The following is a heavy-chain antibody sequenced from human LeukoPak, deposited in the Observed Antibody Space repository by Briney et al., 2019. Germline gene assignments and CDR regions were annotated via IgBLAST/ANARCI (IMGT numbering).Heavy chain of an antibody. CDR1: GFTFSSYW. D-gene: IGHD3-3*01. V-gene: IGHV3-7*04. Sequence: PGGSLRLSCAASGFTFSSYWMSWVSHAPGKGLERVANIKQDGSEKYYVDSVKGRFTISRDNAKNSLYLQMNSLRAEDTAVYYCARERGYDFWSGYYGMDVWGQGTTVTVSS. CDR2: IKQDGSEK. J-gene: IGHJ6*02. CDR3: ARERGYDFWSGYYGMDV.